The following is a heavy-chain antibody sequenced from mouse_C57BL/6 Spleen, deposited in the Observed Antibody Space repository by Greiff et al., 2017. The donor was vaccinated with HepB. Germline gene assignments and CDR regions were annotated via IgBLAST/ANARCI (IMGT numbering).Heavy chain of an antibody. CDR2: IRSKSSNYAT. CDR3: VRESDYEGAC. D-gene: IGHD2-4*01. J-gene: IGHJ3*01. CDR1: GFTFNTYA. Sequence: EVMLVESGGGLVQPKGSLKLSCAASGFTFNTYAMHWVRQASGKGLEWVARIRSKSSNYATYYAGSAKDRFTISRDDSQSRLYLQMNNLTTEATAMYYCVRESDYEGACWGEEALVTVSA. V-gene: IGHV10-3*01.